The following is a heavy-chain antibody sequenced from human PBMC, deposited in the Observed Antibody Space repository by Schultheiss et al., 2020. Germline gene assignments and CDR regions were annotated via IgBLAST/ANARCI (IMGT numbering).Heavy chain of an antibody. D-gene: IGHD2-21*02. V-gene: IGHV4-38-2*02. Sequence: SQTLSLTCTVSGYSISSGYYWGWIRQPPGKGLEWIGGIYHSGSTYYNPSLKSRVTISVDTSKNQFSLKLSSVTAADTAVYYCARNLVTPMGYYFDYWGQGTLVTVSS. CDR1: GYSISSGYY. J-gene: IGHJ4*02. CDR3: ARNLVTPMGYYFDY. CDR2: IYHSGST.